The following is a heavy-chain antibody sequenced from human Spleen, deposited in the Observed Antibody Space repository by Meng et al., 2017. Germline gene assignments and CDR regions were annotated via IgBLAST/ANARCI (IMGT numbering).Heavy chain of an antibody. CDR1: GGSISSYY. J-gene: IGHJ6*02. CDR2: IYYSGST. V-gene: IGHV4-59*01. Sequence: SETLSLTCTVPGGSISSYYWSWIRQPPGKGLEWIGYIYYSGSTNYNPSLKSRVTISVDTSKNQFSLKLSSVTAADTAVYYCARREGGGYTNYYYYYGMDVWGQGTTVTVSS. CDR3: ARREGGGYTNYYYYYGMDV. D-gene: IGHD5-24*01.